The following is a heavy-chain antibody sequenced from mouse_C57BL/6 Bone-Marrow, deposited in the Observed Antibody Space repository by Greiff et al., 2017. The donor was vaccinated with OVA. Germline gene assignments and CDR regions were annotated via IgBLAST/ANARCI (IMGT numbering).Heavy chain of an antibody. CDR1: GFTFSDYG. Sequence: EVMLVESGGGLVKPGGSLKLSCAASGFTFSDYGMHWVRQAPEKGLEWVAYISSGSSTIYYADTVKGRFTISRDNAKNTLFLQMTSLRSEDTAMYYCARRITTVVATDAYWGQGTLVTVSA. J-gene: IGHJ3*01. CDR3: ARRITTVVATDAY. CDR2: ISSGSSTI. V-gene: IGHV5-17*01. D-gene: IGHD1-1*01.